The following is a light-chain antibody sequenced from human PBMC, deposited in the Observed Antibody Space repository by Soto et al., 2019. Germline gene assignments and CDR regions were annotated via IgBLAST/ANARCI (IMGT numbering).Light chain of an antibody. J-gene: IGKJ4*01. V-gene: IGKV4-1*01. CDR2: WAS. CDR3: QQYYNTPLT. Sequence: DIVLTPSPDSLALSLGDRSTINCSSSQSVLYNSNNKNYLVWYQQKPGQPPKLLIYWASTRESGVPDRFSGSGSGTDFTLTISSLQAEDVAVYYCQQYYNTPLTFGGGTKVDIK. CDR1: QSVLYNSNNKNY.